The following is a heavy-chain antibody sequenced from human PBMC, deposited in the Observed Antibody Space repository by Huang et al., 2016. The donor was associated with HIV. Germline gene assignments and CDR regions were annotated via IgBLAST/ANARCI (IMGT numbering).Heavy chain of an antibody. Sequence: QVQLVQSGAEVKKPGASVKVSCKASGYTFSSFGISWVRQAPGQGLDWVGWISVYNCNTKFAQKFQGRLTMTTDTSTSTAYMELRSLRSDDTAVYYCARGGGIQLWLLGYYYMDVWGNGTTVTVSS. D-gene: IGHD5-18*01. CDR3: ARGGGIQLWLLGYYYMDV. J-gene: IGHJ6*03. CDR1: GYTFSSFG. CDR2: ISVYNCNT. V-gene: IGHV1-18*01.